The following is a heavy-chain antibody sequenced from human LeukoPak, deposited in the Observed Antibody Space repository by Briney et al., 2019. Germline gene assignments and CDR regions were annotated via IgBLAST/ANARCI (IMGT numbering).Heavy chain of an antibody. J-gene: IGHJ4*02. D-gene: IGHD2-21*01. CDR2: IYYSGST. V-gene: IGHV4-39*01. CDR3: ASSVAGLPRLHL. CDR1: GASISSSSYY. Sequence: SETLSLTCTVSGASISSSSYYWGWIRQPPGKGLEWIGSIYYSGSTYYNPSLKSRVTISVDTSKNQFSLKLSSVTAADTAVYYCASSVAGLPRLHLWGEGTPVTVSS.